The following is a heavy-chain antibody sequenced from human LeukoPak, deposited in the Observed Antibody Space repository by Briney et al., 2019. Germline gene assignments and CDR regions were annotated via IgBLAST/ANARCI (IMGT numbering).Heavy chain of an antibody. J-gene: IGHJ4*02. CDR3: ARLTYTAMALDY. V-gene: IGHV4-39*01. Sequence: PSETLSLTCTVSGGSICSSSYYWGWIRQPPGKGLEWIGSIYYSGSTYYNPSLTSRVTISVDTSKNQFSLKLSSVTAADTAVYYCARLTYTAMALDYWGQGTLVTVSS. D-gene: IGHD5-18*01. CDR2: IYYSGST. CDR1: GGSICSSSYY.